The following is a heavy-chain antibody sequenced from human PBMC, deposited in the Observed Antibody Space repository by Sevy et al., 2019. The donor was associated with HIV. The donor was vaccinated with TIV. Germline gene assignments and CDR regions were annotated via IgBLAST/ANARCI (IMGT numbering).Heavy chain of an antibody. CDR1: GGSVISYY. Sequence: KQSQTLSLTCTVSGGSVISYYWSWIRQPPGKGLEWIGYIYYSGSTNYNPSLKSRVTISVDTSKNQFSLKLSSVTAADSAVYYCARDKGYYDILTGYYGSYWFDPWGQGTLVTVSS. CDR2: IYYSGST. J-gene: IGHJ5*02. V-gene: IGHV4-59*02. CDR3: ARDKGYYDILTGYYGSYWFDP. D-gene: IGHD3-9*01.